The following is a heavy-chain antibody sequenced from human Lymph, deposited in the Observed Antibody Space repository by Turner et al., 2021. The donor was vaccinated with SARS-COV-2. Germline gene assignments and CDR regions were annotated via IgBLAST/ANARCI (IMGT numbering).Heavy chain of an antibody. D-gene: IGHD3-9*01. CDR1: GFTFTSYG. CDR3: AKGGFYDILTGYSNFDY. CDR2: IWYDGSNK. V-gene: IGHV3-33*06. J-gene: IGHJ4*02. Sequence: QVQLVESGGGVVQPGRSLRLSCAASGFTFTSYGIHWVRQAPGKGLEWVVVIWYDGSNKYYADSVKGRFTISRDNSKNTLYLQMNSLRAEDTAVYYCAKGGFYDILTGYSNFDYWGQGTLVTVSS.